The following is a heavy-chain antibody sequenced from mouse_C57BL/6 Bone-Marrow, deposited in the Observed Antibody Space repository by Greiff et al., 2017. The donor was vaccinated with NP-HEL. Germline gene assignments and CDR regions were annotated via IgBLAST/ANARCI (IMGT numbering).Heavy chain of an antibody. D-gene: IGHD3-1*01. V-gene: IGHV1-26*01. CDR1: GYTFTDYY. J-gene: IGHJ4*01. CDR3: ARRTRAPYYAMDY. Sequence: VQLQQSGPELVKPGASVKISCKASGYTFTDYYMNWVKQSHGKSLEWIGDINPNNGGTSYNQKFKGKATLTVDKSSSTAYMELRSLTSEDSAVYYCARRTRAPYYAMDYWGQGTSVTVSS. CDR2: INPNNGGT.